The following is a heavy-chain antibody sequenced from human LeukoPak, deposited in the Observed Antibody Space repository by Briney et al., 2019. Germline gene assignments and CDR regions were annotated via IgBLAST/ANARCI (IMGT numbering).Heavy chain of an antibody. CDR3: AREETIDYYFDY. CDR2: IWYDGSSK. CDR1: GFTFSSYG. D-gene: IGHD3-3*01. V-gene: IGHV3-33*01. Sequence: HPGGSLRLSCAASGFTFSSYGMHWVRQAPGKGLEWVAVIWYDGSSKYYADSVKGRFTISRDNSKNTLYLQMNSLRAEDTAVYYCAREETIDYYFDYWGQGTLVTVSS. J-gene: IGHJ4*02.